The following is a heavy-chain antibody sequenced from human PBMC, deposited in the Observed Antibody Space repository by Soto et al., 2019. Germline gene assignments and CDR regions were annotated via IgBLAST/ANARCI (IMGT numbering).Heavy chain of an antibody. CDR1: GGSISSSY. CDR2: IYYSGST. D-gene: IGHD4-17*01. J-gene: IGHJ4*02. V-gene: IGHV4-59*01. CDR3: ARSLHAYGDYAF. Sequence: SETLSLTCTVSGGSISSSYWSWIRQPPGKGLEWIGYIYYSGSTNYNPSLKSRVTISVDTSKNQFSLKLSSVTAADTAVYYCARSLHAYGDYAFWGQGTLVTVSS.